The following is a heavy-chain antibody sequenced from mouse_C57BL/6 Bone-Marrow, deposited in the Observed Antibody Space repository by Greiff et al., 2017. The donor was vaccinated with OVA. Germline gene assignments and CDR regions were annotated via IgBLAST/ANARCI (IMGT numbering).Heavy chain of an antibody. J-gene: IGHJ2*01. V-gene: IGHV5-6*01. Sequence: EVQGVESGGDLVKPGGSLKLSCAASGFTFSSYGMSWVRQTPDKRLEWVATISSGSSTIYYADTVKGRFTISRDNAKNTLFLQMTSLRSEDTAMYYCARPNSNYAYYFDYWGQGTTLTVSS. CDR2: ISSGSSTI. D-gene: IGHD2-5*01. CDR1: GFTFSSYG. CDR3: ARPNSNYAYYFDY.